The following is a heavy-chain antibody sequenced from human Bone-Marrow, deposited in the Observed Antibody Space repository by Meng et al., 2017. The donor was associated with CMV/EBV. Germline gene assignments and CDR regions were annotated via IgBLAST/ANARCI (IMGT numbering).Heavy chain of an antibody. D-gene: IGHD5-12*01. CDR3: ATGGNRYSAHDWGSGYFYYYGVDV. CDR1: GGSIRSYY. CDR2: VFHSGST. V-gene: IGHV4-59*12. J-gene: IGHJ6*02. Sequence: SETLSIICSVSGGSIRSYYWSWIRQPPGKGLEWIGYVFHSGSTNYHPSLKSRVNVSIDTSKKQFSLKLTSVTAADTAVYYCATGGNRYSAHDWGSGYFYYYGVDVWGPGTTVTVAS.